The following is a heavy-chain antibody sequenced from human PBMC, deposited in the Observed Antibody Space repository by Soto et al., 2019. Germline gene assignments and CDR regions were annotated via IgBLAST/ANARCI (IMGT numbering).Heavy chain of an antibody. J-gene: IGHJ4*02. D-gene: IGHD3-22*01. Sequence: GXSVKASSKAPGYTKTRYTLHWVRQAPGQRLEWRGWINVGNGNTRYSQKFQGRLTLTRDTPGNTAYLELNSLISEDTAVYYCATPQDYDGCRDSWGQGTLVTVSS. CDR2: INVGNGNT. CDR3: ATPQDYDGCRDS. V-gene: IGHV1-3*01. CDR1: GYTKTRYT.